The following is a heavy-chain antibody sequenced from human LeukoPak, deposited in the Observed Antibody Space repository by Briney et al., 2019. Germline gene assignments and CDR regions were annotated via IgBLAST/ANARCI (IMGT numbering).Heavy chain of an antibody. J-gene: IGHJ4*02. Sequence: KPSETLSLTCTVSGGSISSHYWSWIRQPPGKGLEWIGYIYYSGSTNYNPSLQSRVTIPVDTSKNQFSLKLSSVTAADTAVYYCARWRDGYKNWGQGTLVTVSS. V-gene: IGHV4-59*11. CDR3: ARWRDGYKN. CDR2: IYYSGST. D-gene: IGHD5-24*01. CDR1: GGSISSHY.